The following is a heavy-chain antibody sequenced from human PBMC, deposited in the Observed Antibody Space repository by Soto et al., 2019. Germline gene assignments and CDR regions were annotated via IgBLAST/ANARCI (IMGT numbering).Heavy chain of an antibody. D-gene: IGHD3-22*01. CDR2: ISGYNGNT. CDR3: ARDLYYYYNSCLGRFGI. CDR1: GYTFTSYG. J-gene: IGHJ3*02. Sequence: ASVKVASKVSGYTFTSYGISWVRQAPGQGPEWMGWISGYNGNTKYAQNSQGRVTMTTDRSTSTVYMVLSSLRYDCTAVYYCARDLYYYYNSCLGRFGIWGQGTMVTVAS. V-gene: IGHV1-18*04.